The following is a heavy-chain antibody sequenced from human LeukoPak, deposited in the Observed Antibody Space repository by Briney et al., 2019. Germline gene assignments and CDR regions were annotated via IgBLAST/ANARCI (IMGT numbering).Heavy chain of an antibody. CDR3: ARGRAGGSTTYNMDV. Sequence: PGGSLRLSCAASGFIVNGKHMSWVRQAPGKGLEWVSGLYSGGTAYYADSVRGRFTISRDNSKNTLYLQMNTLRAGDTALYYCARGRAGGSTTYNMDVWGQGTTVTVSS. CDR1: GFIVNGKH. CDR2: LYSGGTA. D-gene: IGHD5/OR15-5a*01. J-gene: IGHJ6*01. V-gene: IGHV3-66*01.